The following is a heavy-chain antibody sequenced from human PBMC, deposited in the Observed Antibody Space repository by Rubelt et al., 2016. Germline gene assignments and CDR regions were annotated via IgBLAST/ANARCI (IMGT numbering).Heavy chain of an antibody. V-gene: IGHV3-33*06. CDR3: AKDLVGNDAFVI. Sequence: GGGVVQPGRSLRLSCAVSGFTFKNHGMHWVRQAPGKGLEWVALIWYDGSNKYYADSVKGRFTISRDNSKNMLILQMNSLQAEDTAVYYCAKDLVGNDAFVIWGQGTTVTVSS. CDR2: IWYDGSNK. J-gene: IGHJ3*02. D-gene: IGHD4-23*01. CDR1: GFTFKNHG.